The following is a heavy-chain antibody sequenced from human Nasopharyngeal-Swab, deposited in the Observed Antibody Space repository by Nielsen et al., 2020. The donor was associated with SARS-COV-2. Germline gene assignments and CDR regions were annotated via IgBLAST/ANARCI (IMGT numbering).Heavy chain of an antibody. J-gene: IGHJ6*02. CDR2: INPSGGST. V-gene: IGHV1-46*01. CDR3: ARDRLRIRDYITMVRGVVPYGMDV. D-gene: IGHD3-10*01. CDR1: GYTFTSSS. Sequence: ASVKVSCKASGYTFTSSSMHCVLQAPGQGLEWMGIINPSGGSTSYAQKFQGRVTMTRDTSTITVYMELSSLRSEDTAVYFCARDRLRIRDYITMVRGVVPYGMDVWGQGTAVTVSS.